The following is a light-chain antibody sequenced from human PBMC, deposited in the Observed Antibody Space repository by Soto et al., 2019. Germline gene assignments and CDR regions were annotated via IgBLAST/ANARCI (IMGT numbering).Light chain of an antibody. J-gene: IGLJ1*01. CDR1: SSNIGTNY. Sequence: QSVLTQPPSASGTPGQRVTISCSGGSSNIGTNYVYWYQQLTGTAPKLLIYRNNLRPSGVPDRFSASKSGTSASLAISGLRSEDEADYFCAGWDDSLHGLLFGAGTKVTVL. V-gene: IGLV1-47*01. CDR2: RNN. CDR3: AGWDDSLHGLL.